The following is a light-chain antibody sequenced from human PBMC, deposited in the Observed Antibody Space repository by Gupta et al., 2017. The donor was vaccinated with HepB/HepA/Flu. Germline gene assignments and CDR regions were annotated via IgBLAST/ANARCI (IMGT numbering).Light chain of an antibody. CDR2: EVN. CDR1: SSDVGGYNR. J-gene: IGLJ1*01. CDR3: RSDTSSSTYV. V-gene: IGLV2-18*02. Sequence: HSALTQPTPVSASPGPSVTISCTGTSSDVGGYNRVSWYQQPPGTAPNLMLFEVNNRPSGVPDRSSGSKSGNTASLTSSGLQAEDEADYYCRSDTSSSTYVFGIGTKVTVL.